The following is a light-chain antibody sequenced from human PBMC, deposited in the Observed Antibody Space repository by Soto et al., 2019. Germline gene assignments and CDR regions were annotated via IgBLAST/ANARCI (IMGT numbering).Light chain of an antibody. CDR1: QNISRN. V-gene: IGKV3-11*01. CDR2: DAS. Sequence: EIVLTQSPATLSVSPGERATLSCRASQNISRNLSWYHQKPGQPPRLLIYDASTRATGIPARFSGSRSGTAFTLTISSLEPEEFAVDYCQQRRNGPPTFGQGTKVDIK. CDR3: QQRRNGPPT. J-gene: IGKJ1*01.